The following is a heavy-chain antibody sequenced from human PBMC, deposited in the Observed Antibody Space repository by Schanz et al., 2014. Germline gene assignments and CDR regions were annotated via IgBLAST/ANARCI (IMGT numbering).Heavy chain of an antibody. J-gene: IGHJ6*02. CDR3: AKGMGYCSGGSCDGYYYYGLDV. Sequence: QVQLVESGGGVVQFGRSLRLSCVASGFTFSSYGMHWVRQAPGKGLEWVSTISASGGSTYYADSVKGRFTISRDNSENTLYLQMNSLSADDTAVFYCAKGMGYCSGGSCDGYYYYGLDVWGQGATVTVSS. V-gene: IGHV3-NL1*01. CDR2: ISASGGST. CDR1: GFTFSSYG. D-gene: IGHD2-15*01.